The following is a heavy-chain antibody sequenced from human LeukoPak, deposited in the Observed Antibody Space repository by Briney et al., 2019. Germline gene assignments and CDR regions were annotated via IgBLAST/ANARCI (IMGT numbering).Heavy chain of an antibody. CDR1: GDSVSSNSAA. V-gene: IGHV6-1*01. CDR2: TYYRSKWYN. J-gene: IGHJ6*02. CDR3: ARERFVGWGGWYDGMDV. D-gene: IGHD6-19*01. Sequence: SQTLSHTCAISGDSVSSNSAAWNWIRQSPSRGLEWLGRTYYRSKWYNDYAVSVKSRITINPDTSKNQFSLQLSSVTPEDTAVYYCARERFVGWGGWYDGMDVWGQGTTVTVSS.